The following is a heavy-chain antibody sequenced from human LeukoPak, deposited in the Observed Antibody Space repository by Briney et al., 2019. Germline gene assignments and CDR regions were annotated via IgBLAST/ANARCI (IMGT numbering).Heavy chain of an antibody. CDR1: GGSISSTTSY. V-gene: IGHV4-39*01. CDR3: ARHGSTDYFDY. Sequence: SETLSLTCAVSGGSISSTTSYWGWIRQPPGRGLEWFGRIYYSGSTFYNPSLKSRVTISVDTSKNQLSLRLSSVTAADTAVYYCARHGSTDYFDYWGQGTLVTVSS. J-gene: IGHJ4*02. CDR2: IYYSGST. D-gene: IGHD2-2*03.